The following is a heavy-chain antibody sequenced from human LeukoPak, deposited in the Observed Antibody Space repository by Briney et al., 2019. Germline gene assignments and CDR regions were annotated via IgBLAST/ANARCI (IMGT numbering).Heavy chain of an antibody. D-gene: IGHD6-19*01. J-gene: IGHJ3*02. Sequence: PSETLSLTCTVSGGSISSYYWSWIRQPPGKGLEWIGYIYYSGSTNYNPSLKSRVTISVDTSKNQFSLKLSSVTAADTAVYYCARDQVAVAGHDAFDIWGQGTMVTVSS. CDR1: GGSISSYY. CDR2: IYYSGST. V-gene: IGHV4-59*01. CDR3: ARDQVAVAGHDAFDI.